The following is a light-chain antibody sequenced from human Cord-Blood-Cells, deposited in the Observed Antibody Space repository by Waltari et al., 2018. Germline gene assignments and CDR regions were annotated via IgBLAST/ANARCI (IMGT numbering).Light chain of an antibody. CDR1: SSDVGSYNL. V-gene: IGLV2-23*01. Sequence: QSALTQPASVSGSPGQSITISCTGTSSDVGSYNLVSWYQQHPGKAPKLMIYEGSKRPSGVSNRFSGSKSGNTASLSIPGLQAEDEADYYCCSYAGSSTYVFGTETKVAVL. CDR2: EGS. CDR3: CSYAGSSTYV. J-gene: IGLJ1*01.